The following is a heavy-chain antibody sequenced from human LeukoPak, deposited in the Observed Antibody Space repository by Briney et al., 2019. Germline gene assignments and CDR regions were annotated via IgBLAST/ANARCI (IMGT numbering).Heavy chain of an antibody. CDR2: INHSGST. Sequence: PSVTLSLTCAVYGGSFSGYYWSWIRQPPGKGLEWIGEINHSGSTDYNPSLKSRVTISVDTSKNQFSLKLSSVTAADTAVYYCARRLVGATGYYYYYYYMDVWGKGTTVTISS. CDR1: GGSFSGYY. CDR3: ARRLVGATGYYYYYYYMDV. D-gene: IGHD1-26*01. V-gene: IGHV4-34*01. J-gene: IGHJ6*03.